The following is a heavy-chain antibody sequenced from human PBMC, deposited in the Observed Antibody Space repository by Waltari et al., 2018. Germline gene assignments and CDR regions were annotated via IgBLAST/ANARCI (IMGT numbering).Heavy chain of an antibody. CDR3: AKEKRNVGVDY. D-gene: IGHD3-10*02. J-gene: IGHJ4*02. Sequence: QVQLVESGGGVVQPGKSLRISCEASGFTFRNYGFHWVRQAPGKALDWVAVISSDGNFKYHADSVKGRLTISRDNSRNTLYLQMDSLTIEDTGVYFCAKEKRNVGVDYWGQGILVTVSS. CDR2: ISSDGNFK. V-gene: IGHV3-30*18. CDR1: GFTFRNYG.